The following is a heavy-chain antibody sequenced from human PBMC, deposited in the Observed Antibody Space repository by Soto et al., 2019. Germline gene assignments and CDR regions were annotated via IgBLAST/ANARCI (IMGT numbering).Heavy chain of an antibody. D-gene: IGHD6-13*01. J-gene: IGHJ1*01. V-gene: IGHV3-30-3*01. CDR3: ARDRARQQLGEYFQH. CDR2: ISYDGSNK. Sequence: QVQLVESGGGVVQPGRSMRLSCAASGFTFSSYAMHWVRQAPGKGLEWVAVISYDGSNKYYADSVQGRFTISRDNSKNTLYLQMTGLRAEDTAVYYCARDRARQQLGEYFQHWGQGTLVTVSS. CDR1: GFTFSSYA.